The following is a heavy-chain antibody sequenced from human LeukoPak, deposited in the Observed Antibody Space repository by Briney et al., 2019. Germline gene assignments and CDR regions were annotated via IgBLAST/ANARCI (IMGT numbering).Heavy chain of an antibody. J-gene: IGHJ2*01. CDR1: GGSISSYY. V-gene: IGHV4-59*01. CDR2: IYYSGST. CDR3: ARGRYYYDSSGYHEGYWYFDL. D-gene: IGHD3-22*01. Sequence: PSETQSLTCTVSGGSISSYYWSWIRQPPGKGLEWIGYIYYSGSTNYNPSLKSRVTISVDTSKNQFSLKLSSVTAADTAVYYCARGRYYYDSSGYHEGYWYFDLWGRGTLVTVSS.